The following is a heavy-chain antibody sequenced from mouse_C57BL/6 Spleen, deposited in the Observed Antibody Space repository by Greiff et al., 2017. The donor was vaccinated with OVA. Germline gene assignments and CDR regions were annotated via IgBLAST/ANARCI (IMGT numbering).Heavy chain of an antibody. Sequence: VKLQQSGPELVKPGASVKISCKASGYAFSSSWMNWVKQRPGKGLEWIGRIYPGDGDTNYNGTFKGKATLTADKSSSTAYMQLSSLTSEDSAVYFCARGRAIYYDSPYYAMDYWGQGTSVTVSS. CDR2: IYPGDGDT. CDR3: ARGRAIYYDSPYYAMDY. J-gene: IGHJ4*01. D-gene: IGHD2-4*01. CDR1: GYAFSSSW. V-gene: IGHV1-82*01.